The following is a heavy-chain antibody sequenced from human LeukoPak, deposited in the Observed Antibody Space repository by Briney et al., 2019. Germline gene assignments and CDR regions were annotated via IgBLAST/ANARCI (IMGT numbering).Heavy chain of an antibody. Sequence: ASVKVSCKASGYTFTGYYMHWVRQAPGQGLEWMGWINPNSGGTNYAQKFQGRVTMTRDTSISTAYMELSRLRSDDTAVYYCARGACSGGSCYAAFDIWGQGTMVTVPS. CDR3: ARGACSGGSCYAAFDI. CDR2: INPNSGGT. V-gene: IGHV1-2*02. J-gene: IGHJ3*02. CDR1: GYTFTGYY. D-gene: IGHD2-15*01.